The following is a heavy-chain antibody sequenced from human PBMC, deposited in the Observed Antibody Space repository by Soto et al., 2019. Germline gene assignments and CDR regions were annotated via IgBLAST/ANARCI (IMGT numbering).Heavy chain of an antibody. J-gene: IGHJ4*02. CDR2: IYYTGST. V-gene: IGHV4-59*08. Sequence: PSETLSLTCTVSGGSISSYYWSWIRQPPGKGLEWIGYIYYTGSTNYNSSLKSRVTISVDTSKNQFSLKLSSVTAADTAVYYCARHRVGATSIAYWGQGTLVTVSS. CDR3: ARHRVGATSIAY. D-gene: IGHD1-26*01. CDR1: GGSISSYY.